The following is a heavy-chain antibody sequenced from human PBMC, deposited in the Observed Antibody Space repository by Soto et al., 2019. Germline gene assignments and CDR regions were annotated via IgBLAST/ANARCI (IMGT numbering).Heavy chain of an antibody. CDR3: ARDESITMIVVLNDALDI. CDR1: GYTFTSYG. CDR2: ISAYNGNT. V-gene: IGHV1-18*01. Sequence: GASVKVSCKASGYTFTSYGISWVRQAPGQGLEWMGWISAYNGNTNYAQKLQGRVTMTTDTSTSTAYMELRSLRSDDTAVYYCARDESITMIVVLNDALDIWGQGTMVTVSS. J-gene: IGHJ3*02. D-gene: IGHD3-22*01.